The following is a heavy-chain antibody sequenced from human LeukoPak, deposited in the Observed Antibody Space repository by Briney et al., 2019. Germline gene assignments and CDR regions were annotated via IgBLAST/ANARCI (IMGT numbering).Heavy chain of an antibody. Sequence: PGGSLRLSCAASGFTFSSYAMSWVRQAPGKGLEWVSSITSSGAATYYADSVRGRFTISRDNSKNTLYLQMNSLRAEDTAVYYCAKEWQWLAHFDYWGQGTLVTVSS. CDR1: GFTFSSYA. J-gene: IGHJ4*02. D-gene: IGHD6-19*01. V-gene: IGHV3-23*01. CDR3: AKEWQWLAHFDY. CDR2: ITSSGAAT.